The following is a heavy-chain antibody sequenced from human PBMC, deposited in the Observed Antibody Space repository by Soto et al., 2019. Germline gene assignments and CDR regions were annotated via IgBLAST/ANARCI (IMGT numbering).Heavy chain of an antibody. CDR1: GFTFTNFW. Sequence: QLVESGGGLVQPGGSLKLSCAASGFTFTNFWMSWVRPAPGKGLEWVANIAPDGSEKNHAAAVRARFTIARDNAKNWLTLQMSSLRGDDTAVYYCARDVIWGQGSLVSVSS. V-gene: IGHV3-7*05. CDR2: IAPDGSEK. J-gene: IGHJ4*02. CDR3: ARDVI.